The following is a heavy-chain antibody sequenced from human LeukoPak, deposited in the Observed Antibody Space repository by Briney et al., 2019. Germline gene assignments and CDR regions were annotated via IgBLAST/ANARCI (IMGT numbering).Heavy chain of an antibody. V-gene: IGHV3-30-3*01. Sequence: GGSLRLSCAASGFSFSGHAMHWVRQAPGKGLEWVTVISYDGTNKYYADSVKGRFTISRDNSKNTLYLQMNNLRAEDTAVCYCARDPLDRSGWSSIFDYWGQGALVSVSS. D-gene: IGHD6-19*01. CDR3: ARDPLDRSGWSSIFDY. CDR1: GFSFSGHA. J-gene: IGHJ4*02. CDR2: ISYDGTNK.